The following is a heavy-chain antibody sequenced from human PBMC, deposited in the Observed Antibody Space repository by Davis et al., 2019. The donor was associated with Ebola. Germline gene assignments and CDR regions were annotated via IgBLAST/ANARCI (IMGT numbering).Heavy chain of an antibody. D-gene: IGHD2-15*01. V-gene: IGHV3-7*03. CDR3: ASVTSVYCSGGSCYARRDGAVDY. CDR1: GFTFSSYW. CDR2: IKQDGSEK. J-gene: IGHJ4*02. Sequence: GESLKISCAASGFTFSSYWMSWVRQAPGKGLEWVANIKQDGSEKYYVDSVKGRFTISRDNAKNSLYLQMNSLRAEDTAVYYCASVTSVYCSGGSCYARRDGAVDYWGQGTLVTVSS.